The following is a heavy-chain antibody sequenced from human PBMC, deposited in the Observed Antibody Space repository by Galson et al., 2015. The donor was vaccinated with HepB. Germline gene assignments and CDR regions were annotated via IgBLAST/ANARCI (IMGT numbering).Heavy chain of an antibody. J-gene: IGHJ3*02. D-gene: IGHD5/OR15-5a*01. Sequence: SVKVSCKASGSTFTGYYMHWVRQAPGQGLEWMGRINPNSGGTNYAQKFQGRVTMTRDTSISTAYMELSRLRSDDTAVYYCAREDSTSRAFDIWGQGTMVTVSS. V-gene: IGHV1-2*06. CDR3: AREDSTSRAFDI. CDR1: GSTFTGYY. CDR2: INPNSGGT.